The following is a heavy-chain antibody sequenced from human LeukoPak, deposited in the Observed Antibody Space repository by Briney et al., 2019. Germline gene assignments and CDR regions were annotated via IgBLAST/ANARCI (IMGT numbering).Heavy chain of an antibody. CDR1: GDSISGSTYY. CDR2: VYYSGRT. Sequence: SETLSLTCTVSGDSISGSTYYWGWIRQSPGKGLEWIGNVYYSGRTYYNPSLKSRVTISVDTSKNQFSLKLSFVTAADTAVYYCASSIPPFDPWGQGVLVTVSP. V-gene: IGHV4-39*01. J-gene: IGHJ5*02. CDR3: ASSIPPFDP.